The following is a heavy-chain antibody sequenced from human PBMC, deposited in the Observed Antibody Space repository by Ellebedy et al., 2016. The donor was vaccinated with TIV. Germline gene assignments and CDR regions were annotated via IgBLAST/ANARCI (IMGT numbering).Heavy chain of an antibody. CDR1: GFTFSSYA. V-gene: IGHV3-30-3*01. D-gene: IGHD2-15*01. J-gene: IGHJ4*02. Sequence: GESLKISXAASGFTFSSYAMHWVRQAPGKGLEWVAVISYDGSNKYYADSVKGRFTISRDNSKNTLYLQMNSLRAEDTAVYYCAHRGRYCSGGSCLEGYEDYYFDYWGQGTLVTVSS. CDR3: AHRGRYCSGGSCLEGYEDYYFDY. CDR2: ISYDGSNK.